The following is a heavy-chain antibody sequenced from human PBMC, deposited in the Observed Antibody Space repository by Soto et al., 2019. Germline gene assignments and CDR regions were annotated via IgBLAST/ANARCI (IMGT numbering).Heavy chain of an antibody. Sequence: PSATLSLTCTVSGGPISSYYWSWIRQPPGKGLEWIGYIYYSGSTNYNPSLKSRVTISVDTSKNQFSLKLSSVTAADTAVYYCARELGYCSSTSCLGPPYYYYGMDVWGQGTTVTVS. J-gene: IGHJ6*02. D-gene: IGHD2-2*01. CDR1: GGPISSYY. CDR2: IYYSGST. V-gene: IGHV4-59*01. CDR3: ARELGYCSSTSCLGPPYYYYGMDV.